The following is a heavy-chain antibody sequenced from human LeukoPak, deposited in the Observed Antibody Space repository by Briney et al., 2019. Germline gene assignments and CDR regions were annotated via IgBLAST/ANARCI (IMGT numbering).Heavy chain of an antibody. J-gene: IGHJ6*02. D-gene: IGHD3-10*01. CDR1: GFTFSSYG. CDR3: AKEATTYYYGSSYGMDV. Sequence: GGSLRLSCAASGFTFSSYGIHWVRQAPGKGLEWVAVISYDGSNKYYADSVKGRFTISRDNSKNTLYLQMNSLRAEDTAVYYCAKEATTYYYGSSYGMDVWGRGTTVTVSS. V-gene: IGHV3-30*18. CDR2: ISYDGSNK.